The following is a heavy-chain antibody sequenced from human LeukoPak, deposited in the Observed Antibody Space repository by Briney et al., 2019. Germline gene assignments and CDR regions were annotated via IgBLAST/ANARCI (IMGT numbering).Heavy chain of an antibody. J-gene: IGHJ5*02. D-gene: IGHD6-13*01. CDR1: GGPISSSNW. Sequence: SGTLSLTCAVSGGPISSSNWWGWVRQPPGKGLEWIGEIYHSGSTNYNPSLKIRVTISVDKSKNQFSLKLSSVTAADTAVYYCARYSYSSSSAWFDPWGQGTLVTVSS. CDR3: ARYSYSSSSAWFDP. V-gene: IGHV4-4*02. CDR2: IYHSGST.